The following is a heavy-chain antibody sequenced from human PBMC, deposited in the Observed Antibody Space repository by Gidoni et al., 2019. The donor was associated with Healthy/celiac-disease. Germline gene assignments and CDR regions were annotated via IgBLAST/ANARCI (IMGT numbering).Heavy chain of an antibody. V-gene: IGHV1-3*01. CDR3: AIRGYSYGGFDY. CDR1: GYTFTSYA. CDR2: INAGNGNT. Sequence: QVQLVQSGAEVKKPGASVKVSCKASGYTFTSYAMPWVRQAPGQRLEWMGWINAGNGNTKYSQKFQGSVTITRDTSASTAYMELSSLRSEDTAVYYCAIRGYSYGGFDYWGQGTLVTVSS. D-gene: IGHD5-18*01. J-gene: IGHJ4*02.